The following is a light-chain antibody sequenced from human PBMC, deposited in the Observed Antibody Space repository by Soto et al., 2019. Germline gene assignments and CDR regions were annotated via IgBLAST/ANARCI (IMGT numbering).Light chain of an antibody. CDR1: QSVLYSSNNKNY. J-gene: IGKJ4*01. CDR2: DSS. CDR3: QRYNNWPLT. V-gene: IGKV4-1*01. Sequence: DIVMTQSPDSLAVSLGERATINCKSSQSVLYSSNNKNYLAWYQQKPGQTPRLLIYDSSTRAIGIPTRFTDSRSGTEFTLTINGLQSEDFAVYYCQRYNNWPLTFGGGTKVDIK.